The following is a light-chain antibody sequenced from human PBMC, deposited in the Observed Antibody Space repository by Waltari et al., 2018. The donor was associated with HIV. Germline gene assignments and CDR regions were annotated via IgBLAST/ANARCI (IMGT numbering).Light chain of an antibody. J-gene: IGKJ3*01. V-gene: IGKV1-33*01. CDR3: QPYDNLPPFT. Sequence: DIQMTKSPSSLSASVGDRVTITCQASQDISNYLNWYQQKPGKAPKLLIYDASNLETGVPSRFSGSGSGTDFTFTISSLQPEAIATYYCQPYDNLPPFTFGPGTKVDIK. CDR2: DAS. CDR1: QDISNY.